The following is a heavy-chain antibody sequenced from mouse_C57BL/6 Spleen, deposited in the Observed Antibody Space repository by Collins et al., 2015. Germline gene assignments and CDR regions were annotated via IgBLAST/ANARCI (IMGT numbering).Heavy chain of an antibody. CDR3: ARGMITTAMDY. J-gene: IGHJ4*01. Sequence: DVQLQESGPGLVKPSQSLSLTCSVTGYSITSGYYWNWIRQFPGNKLEWMGYISYDGSNNYNPSLKNRISITRDTSKNQFFLKLNSVTTEDTATYYCARGMITTAMDYWSQGTSVTVSS. CDR2: ISYDGSN. CDR1: GYSITSGYY. V-gene: IGHV3-6*02. D-gene: IGHD2-4*01.